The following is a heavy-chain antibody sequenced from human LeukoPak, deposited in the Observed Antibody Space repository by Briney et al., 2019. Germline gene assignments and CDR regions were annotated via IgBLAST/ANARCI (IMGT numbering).Heavy chain of an antibody. D-gene: IGHD5-12*01. CDR1: GDSDSSNNAV. Sequence: RTLSLTCAISGDSDSSNNAVWQWIRHSPSRGLEWLGRTYYKYKWSSNYAGSVKSRITITPDKSKNRFSLQLNSVTPDDTAVYYCSTSPDTGLVNWGQGTLVTVSS. CDR2: TYYKYKWSS. CDR3: STSPDTGLVN. V-gene: IGHV6-1*01. J-gene: IGHJ1*01.